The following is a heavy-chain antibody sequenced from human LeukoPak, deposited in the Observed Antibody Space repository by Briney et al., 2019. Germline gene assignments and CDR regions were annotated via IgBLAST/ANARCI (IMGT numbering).Heavy chain of an antibody. V-gene: IGHV3-7*01. CDR1: GFIFSNYW. D-gene: IGHD3-22*01. J-gene: IGHJ4*02. CDR3: ARGQHYYDRSGHDY. CDR2: IKQDGSEK. Sequence: PGGSLRLSCAASGFIFSNYWMSWFRQAPGKGLEWVANIKQDGSEKYYGDSVKGRFTISRDNAKNSLYLQMNRLRAEEMAVYYCARGQHYYDRSGHDYWGQGTLVTVSS.